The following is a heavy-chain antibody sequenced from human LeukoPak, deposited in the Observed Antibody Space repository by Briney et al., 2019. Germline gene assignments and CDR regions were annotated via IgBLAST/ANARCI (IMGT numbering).Heavy chain of an antibody. J-gene: IGHJ4*02. D-gene: IGHD3-22*01. CDR3: ARDSSGPFDY. CDR2: IYPDDSDT. Sequence: GESLKISCNGSGYXFTSYWISWVRQMPGKGLGWMGIIYPDDSDTRYSPSFQGQVTITADKSISTAYLQWSSLKASDNAMYYCARDSSGPFDYWGQGTLVTVSS. V-gene: IGHV5-51*01. CDR1: GYXFTSYW.